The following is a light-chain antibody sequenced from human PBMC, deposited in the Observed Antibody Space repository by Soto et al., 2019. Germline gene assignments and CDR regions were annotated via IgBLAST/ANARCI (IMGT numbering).Light chain of an antibody. J-gene: IGLJ3*02. CDR1: SSNLGAAFA. CDR3: YSYAGRNIWV. Sequence: QAVVTQPPSLSGAPGQRITISCTGTSSNLGAAFAVQWYQHLPGAAPKLLIYYNNNRPSGVPDRFSGSKSGTSAFLAITGLQADDEAVYYCYSYAGRNIWVFGGGTKVTVL. V-gene: IGLV1-40*01. CDR2: YNN.